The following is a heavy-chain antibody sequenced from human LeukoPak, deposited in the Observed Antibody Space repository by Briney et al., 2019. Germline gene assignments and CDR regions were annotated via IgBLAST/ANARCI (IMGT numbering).Heavy chain of an antibody. Sequence: PSETLSLTCAVYGGPFSGYYWSWIRQPPGKGLEWIGEINHSGSTNYNPSLKSRVTISVDTSKNQFSLKLSSVTAADTAVYYCARDRTRYYYCSGSPEAFDIWGQGTMVTVSS. J-gene: IGHJ3*02. CDR1: GGPFSGYY. V-gene: IGHV4-34*01. D-gene: IGHD3-10*01. CDR2: INHSGST. CDR3: ARDRTRYYYCSGSPEAFDI.